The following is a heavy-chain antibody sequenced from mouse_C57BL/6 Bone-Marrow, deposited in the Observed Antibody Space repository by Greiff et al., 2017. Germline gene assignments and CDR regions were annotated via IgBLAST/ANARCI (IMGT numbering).Heavy chain of an antibody. V-gene: IGHV1-52*01. Sequence: QVQLQQSGAELVRPGSSVKLSCKASGYTFASYWMHWVKQRPIQGLEWIGNIDPSDSETHYNQKFKDKATLTVDKSSSTAYMQLSSLTSEDSAVYYCASPYGSSPYWYFDVWGTGTTVTVSS. CDR1: GYTFASYW. CDR3: ASPYGSSPYWYFDV. CDR2: IDPSDSET. J-gene: IGHJ1*03. D-gene: IGHD1-1*01.